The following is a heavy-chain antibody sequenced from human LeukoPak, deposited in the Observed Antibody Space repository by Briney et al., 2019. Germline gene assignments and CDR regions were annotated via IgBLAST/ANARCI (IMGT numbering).Heavy chain of an antibody. CDR2: ISYDGSNK. CDR3: AKPSSGWYFQRTKSYMDV. D-gene: IGHD6-19*01. J-gene: IGHJ6*04. V-gene: IGHV3-30*18. CDR1: GFTVSNYG. Sequence: GRSLRLSCAASGFTVSNYGMQWVRQAPGKGLERVAVISYDGSNKYYADSVKGRLTISRDNSKNTLYLQMNSLRAEDTAVYYCAKPSSGWYFQRTKSYMDVWGKGTTVTISS.